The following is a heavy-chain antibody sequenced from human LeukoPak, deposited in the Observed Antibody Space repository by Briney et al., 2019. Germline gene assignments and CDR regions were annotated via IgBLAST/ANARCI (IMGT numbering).Heavy chain of an antibody. CDR3: ARDYYDSSGWYPSFDY. V-gene: IGHV3-53*01. D-gene: IGHD6-19*01. Sequence: GGSLRLSCAAPGFTVSSNYMSWVRQAPGKGLEWVSVIYSGGSTYYADSVKGRFTISRDNSKNTLYLQMNSLRAEDTAVYYCARDYYDSSGWYPSFDYWGQGTLVTVSS. CDR2: IYSGGST. CDR1: GFTVSSNY. J-gene: IGHJ4*02.